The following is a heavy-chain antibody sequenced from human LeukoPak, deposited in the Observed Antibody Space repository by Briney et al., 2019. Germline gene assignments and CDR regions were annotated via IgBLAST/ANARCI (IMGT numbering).Heavy chain of an antibody. Sequence: GRSLRLSCAASGFTFRNYGMHWVRRAPGKGLEWVAIIWYDGSKNYYADSVKGRFTISRDNFNNTLYLQMNSLRAEDTALYYCARAPYTTGRSFYFDSWGQGTLVTVSS. J-gene: IGHJ4*02. CDR2: IWYDGSKN. V-gene: IGHV3-33*01. CDR1: GFTFRNYG. CDR3: ARAPYTTGRSFYFDS. D-gene: IGHD2-2*02.